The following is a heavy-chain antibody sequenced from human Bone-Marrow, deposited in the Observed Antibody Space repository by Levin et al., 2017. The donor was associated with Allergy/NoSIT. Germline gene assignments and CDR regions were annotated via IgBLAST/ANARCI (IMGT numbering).Heavy chain of an antibody. V-gene: IGHV3-21*01. CDR2: ISSSSSYI. CDR1: GFTFSSYS. Sequence: GGSLRLSCAASGFTFSSYSMNWVRQAPGKGLEWVSSISSSSSYIYYSDSVKGRFTISRDNAKNSLYLQMNSLRAEDTAVYYCARKGGRQFITGTNGEWEYWGKGTLVTGAS. CDR3: ARKGGRQFITGTNGEWEY. J-gene: IGHJ4*02. D-gene: IGHD1/OR15-1a*01.